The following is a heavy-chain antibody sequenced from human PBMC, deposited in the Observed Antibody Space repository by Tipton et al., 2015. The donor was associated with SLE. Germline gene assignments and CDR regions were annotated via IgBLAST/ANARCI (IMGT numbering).Heavy chain of an antibody. CDR2: IYYSGST. CDR1: GGSISSSSYY. Sequence: TLSLTCTVSGGSISSSSYYWGWIRQPPGKGLEWIGSIYYSGSTYYNPSLKSRVTISVDTSKNQFSLKLNSVTAADTAVYYCATFYGGNPGAFDIWGQATMVTVSS. D-gene: IGHD4-23*01. J-gene: IGHJ3*02. V-gene: IGHV4-39*01. CDR3: ATFYGGNPGAFDI.